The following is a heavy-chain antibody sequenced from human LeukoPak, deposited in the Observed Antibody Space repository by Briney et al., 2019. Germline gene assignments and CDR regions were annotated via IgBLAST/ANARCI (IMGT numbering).Heavy chain of an antibody. D-gene: IGHD5-12*01. V-gene: IGHV1-8*01. CDR2: MNPNSGNT. CDR3: ARRLRFSFNWFDP. J-gene: IGHJ5*02. Sequence: ASVKVSCKASGYTFTSYDINWVRQATGQGLEWTGWMNPNSGNTGYAQKFQGRVTMTRNTSISTAYMELSSLRSEDTAVYYCARRLRFSFNWFDPWGQGTLVTVSS. CDR1: GYTFTSYD.